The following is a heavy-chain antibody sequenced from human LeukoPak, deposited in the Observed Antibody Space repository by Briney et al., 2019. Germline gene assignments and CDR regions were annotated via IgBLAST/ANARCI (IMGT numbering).Heavy chain of an antibody. D-gene: IGHD2-15*01. CDR1: GFTFSSYV. V-gene: IGHV3-33*01. J-gene: IGHJ4*02. CDR2: IWFDGSRK. Sequence: QPGGSLRLFCAASGFTFSSYVMHWVRQAQGRGLEWVAVIWFDGSRKYYADSVKGRFTISRGNSKNTLYLQMNSLRAEDTAVFYCARGLIAGTQNNSFHYWGQGTLVTVSS. CDR3: ARGLIAGTQNNSFHY.